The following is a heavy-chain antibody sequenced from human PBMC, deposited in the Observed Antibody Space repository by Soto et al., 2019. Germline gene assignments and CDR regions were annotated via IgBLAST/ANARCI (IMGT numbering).Heavy chain of an antibody. CDR1: GFTFSSYG. V-gene: IGHV3-33*01. D-gene: IGHD3-22*01. CDR3: ARGNKDYYDSSGSAPSFDY. J-gene: IGHJ4*02. Sequence: GGSLRLSCAASGFTFSSYGMHWVRQAPGKGLEWVAVIWYDGSNKYYADSVKGRFTISRDNSKNTLYLQMNSLRAEDTAVYYCARGNKDYYDSSGSAPSFDYWGQGTLVTVSS. CDR2: IWYDGSNK.